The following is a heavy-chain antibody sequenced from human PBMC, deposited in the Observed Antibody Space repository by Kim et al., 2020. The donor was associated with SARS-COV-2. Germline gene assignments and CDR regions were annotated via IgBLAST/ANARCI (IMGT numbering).Heavy chain of an antibody. CDR2: IYYSGST. CDR1: GGSISSSSYY. CDR3: ARLAEGDMAAAGTRWFDP. D-gene: IGHD6-13*01. V-gene: IGHV4-39*01. J-gene: IGHJ5*02. Sequence: SETLSLTCTVSGGSISSSSYYWGWIRQPPGKGLEWIGSIYYSGSTYYNPSLKSRVTISVDTSKNQFSLKLSSVTAADTAVYYCARLAEGDMAAAGTRWFDPWGQGTLVTVSS.